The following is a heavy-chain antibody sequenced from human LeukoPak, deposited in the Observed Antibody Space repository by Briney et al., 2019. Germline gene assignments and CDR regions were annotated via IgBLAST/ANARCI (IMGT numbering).Heavy chain of an antibody. D-gene: IGHD3-22*01. V-gene: IGHV3-74*01. CDR2: TNTEGTST. CDR1: GFTFSSYD. Sequence: GGSLRLSCAASGFTFSSYDMNWVRQAPGKGLVWISHTNTEGTSTSYADSVKGRFTISRDNAKNTLYLQMNSLRAEDTAVYYCARSDYFPSNGYSAHLDNWGQGTLVTVSS. J-gene: IGHJ4*02. CDR3: ARSDYFPSNGYSAHLDN.